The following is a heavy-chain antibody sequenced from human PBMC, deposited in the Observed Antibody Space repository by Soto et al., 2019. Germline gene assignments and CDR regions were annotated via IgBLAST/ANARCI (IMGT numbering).Heavy chain of an antibody. CDR2: INHDGSDK. D-gene: IGHD6-19*01. CDR1: GFTFNSYW. J-gene: IGHJ4*02. Sequence: GGSLRLSCVTSGFTFNSYWMSWVRQTPGQGLECVARINHDGSDKNYVDSVKGQFTISRDNAKNSLFLQMNSLRADDTAVYYCTTLSWDASDWHWGLGALVTVSS. V-gene: IGHV3-7*03. CDR3: TTLSWDASDWH.